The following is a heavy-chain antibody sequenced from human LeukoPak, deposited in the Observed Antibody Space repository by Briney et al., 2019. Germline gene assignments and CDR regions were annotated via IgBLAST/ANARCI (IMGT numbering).Heavy chain of an antibody. V-gene: IGHV4-4*07. CDR2: IYTSGST. Sequence: SETLSLTCTVSGGSISSHYWSWIRQPAGKGLEWIGRIYTSGSTNYNPSLKSRVTMSVDTSKNQFSLKLSSVTAADTAVYYCARGMVRLGDFDYWGQGTLVTVSS. CDR3: ARGMVRLGDFDY. CDR1: GGSISSHY. J-gene: IGHJ4*02. D-gene: IGHD3-10*01.